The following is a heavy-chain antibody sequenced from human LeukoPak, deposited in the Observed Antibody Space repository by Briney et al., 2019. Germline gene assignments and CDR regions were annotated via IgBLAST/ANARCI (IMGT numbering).Heavy chain of an antibody. J-gene: IGHJ4*02. D-gene: IGHD4-17*01. CDR1: GFTFSSYG. V-gene: IGHV3-33*01. CDR2: IWYDGSNK. CDR3: ARLDYGDYVGY. Sequence: PGGSLRLSCAASGFTFSSYGMHWVRQAPGKGLEWVAVIWYDGSNKYYADSVKGRFTISRDNSKNTLYLQMNSLRAEDTAVYYCARLDYGDYVGYWGQGTLVTVSS.